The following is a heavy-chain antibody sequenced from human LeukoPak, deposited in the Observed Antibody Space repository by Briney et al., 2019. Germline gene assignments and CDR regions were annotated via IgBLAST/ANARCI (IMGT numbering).Heavy chain of an antibody. V-gene: IGHV3-9*03. CDR2: ISWNSGSI. CDR1: GFTFDDYA. D-gene: IGHD3-22*01. Sequence: QTGGSLRLSCAASGFTFDDYAMHWVRQAPGKGLEWVSGISWNSGSIGYADSVKGRFTISRDNAKNSLYLQMNSLRAEDMASYYCAKAHTFDSSGYYFDYWGQGTLVTVSS. CDR3: AKAHTFDSSGYYFDY. J-gene: IGHJ4*02.